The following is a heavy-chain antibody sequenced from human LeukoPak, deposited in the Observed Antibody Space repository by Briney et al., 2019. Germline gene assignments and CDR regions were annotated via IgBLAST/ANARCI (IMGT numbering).Heavy chain of an antibody. Sequence: SETLSLTCTVSGYSISSGYYWGWIRQTPGKGLEWIGNIFYSGGTYYSPSLTSRVTISLDTSRNQFSLRLNSVTAADTAVYYCAKSNGYGLVDIWGQGTMVTVSS. V-gene: IGHV4-38-2*02. CDR2: IFYSGGT. D-gene: IGHD3-10*01. J-gene: IGHJ3*02. CDR1: GYSISSGYY. CDR3: AKSNGYGLVDI.